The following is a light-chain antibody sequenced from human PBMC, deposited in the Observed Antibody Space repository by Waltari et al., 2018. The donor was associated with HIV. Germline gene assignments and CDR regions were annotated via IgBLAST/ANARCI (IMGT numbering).Light chain of an antibody. J-gene: IGKJ2*01. CDR1: QSVGSR. Sequence: DIQMTQSPSALSASVGGRATIICRASQSVGSRLAWYQQKPGKAPKLLIYRASTLEKGVPSRFTGSGSGTEFTLTISSLQPEDFGTYYCQQYDTYLTFGQWTRLEMK. CDR3: QQYDTYLT. V-gene: IGKV1-5*03. CDR2: RAS.